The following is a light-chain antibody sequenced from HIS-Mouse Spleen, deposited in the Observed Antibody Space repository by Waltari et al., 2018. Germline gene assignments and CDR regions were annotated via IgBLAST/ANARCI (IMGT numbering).Light chain of an antibody. Sequence: SYELTQPPSVSVSPRHTARQTCSVDALPNKYAYWYQQKSGQAPVLVIYEDSKRPSGIPERFSGSSSGTMATLTISGAQVEDEADYYCYSTDSSGNHRVFGGGTKLTVL. CDR1: ALPNKY. CDR2: EDS. J-gene: IGLJ2*01. CDR3: YSTDSSGNHRV. V-gene: IGLV3-10*01.